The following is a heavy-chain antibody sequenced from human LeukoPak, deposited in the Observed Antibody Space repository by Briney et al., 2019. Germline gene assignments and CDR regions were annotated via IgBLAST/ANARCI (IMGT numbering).Heavy chain of an antibody. D-gene: IGHD2-2*01. Sequence: GTSVKVSCKAAGFTFAYSSVHWVRQARGQRLEWMGWIVVGSGSTNYAQKFQERVTITTDMSTSTAYMQLSSLRSDDTAVYYCAAESCSSAGCYLDYWGQGTLVAVSS. CDR3: AAESCSSAGCYLDY. CDR1: GFTFAYSS. CDR2: IVVGSGST. J-gene: IGHJ4*02. V-gene: IGHV1-58*01.